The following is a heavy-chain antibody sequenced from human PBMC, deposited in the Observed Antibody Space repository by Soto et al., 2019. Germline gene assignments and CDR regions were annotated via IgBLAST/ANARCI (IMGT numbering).Heavy chain of an antibody. Sequence: EVQLVESGGGLVQPGGSLRLSCAASGFSFSSYWMSWVRQAPGKGLEWVANIKQDGSEKYYVDSVKGRFTISRDNAKNSLYLQMNSLRAEETAVYYWARGWASSGWYVDYWGQGSLVTVSS. CDR1: GFSFSSYW. J-gene: IGHJ4*02. CDR2: IKQDGSEK. V-gene: IGHV3-7*01. D-gene: IGHD6-19*01. CDR3: ARGWASSGWYVDY.